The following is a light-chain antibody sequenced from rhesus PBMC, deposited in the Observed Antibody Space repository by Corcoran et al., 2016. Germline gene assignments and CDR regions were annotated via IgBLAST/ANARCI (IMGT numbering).Light chain of an antibody. CDR3: QHYTRSPVT. V-gene: IGKV1-25*01. CDR2: EAS. J-gene: IGKJ4*01. CDR1: QGITNA. Sequence: DIQMTQSPSSLSASFGDRVTITRRASQGITNALAWYQQKPGETPKVLIYEASTLQSGVHSRFSGSGSGTDFTLTISSLQPEDFATYYCQHYTRSPVTFGGGTKVEIK.